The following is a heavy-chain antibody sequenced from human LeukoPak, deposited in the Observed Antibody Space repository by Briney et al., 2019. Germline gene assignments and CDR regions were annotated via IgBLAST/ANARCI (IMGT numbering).Heavy chain of an antibody. Sequence: SETLSLTCAVYGGSFSGYYWSWIRQPPGKGLEWIGEINHSGSTNYNPSLKSRVTISVDTSKNQISLKLSSVTAADTAIYYCARPRSSGYPDAFDIWGQGTMVTVSS. D-gene: IGHD3-22*01. CDR2: INHSGST. J-gene: IGHJ3*02. CDR1: GGSFSGYY. V-gene: IGHV4-34*01. CDR3: ARPRSSGYPDAFDI.